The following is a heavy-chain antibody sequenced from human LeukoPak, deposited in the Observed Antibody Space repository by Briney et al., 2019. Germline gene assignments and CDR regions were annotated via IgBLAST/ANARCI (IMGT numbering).Heavy chain of an antibody. V-gene: IGHV4-59*01. J-gene: IGHJ6*02. D-gene: IGHD2-21*02. CDR2: IYYSGST. CDR1: GGSISSYY. Sequence: SETLSLTCTVSGGSISSYYWSWIRQPPGKGLEWIWYIYYSGSTNYNPSLKSRVTISVDTSKNPFSLKLSSVTAADTAVYYFSRNIVVVTASLYYYYGMDVWGQGTTVTVSS. CDR3: SRNIVVVTASLYYYYGMDV.